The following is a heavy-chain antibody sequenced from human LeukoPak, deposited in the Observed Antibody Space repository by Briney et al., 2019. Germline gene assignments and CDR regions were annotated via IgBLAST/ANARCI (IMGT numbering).Heavy chain of an antibody. CDR3: AKVSYDYVWGSYRPRTYYFDY. Sequence: PGGSLRLSCAASGFTFSSYAMSWVRQAPGKGLEWVAAISGSGGSTYYADSVKGRFTISRDNSKNTLYLQMNSLGAEDTAVYYCAKVSYDYVWGSYRPRTYYFDYWGQGTLVTVSS. V-gene: IGHV3-23*01. J-gene: IGHJ4*02. D-gene: IGHD3-16*02. CDR2: ISGSGGST. CDR1: GFTFSSYA.